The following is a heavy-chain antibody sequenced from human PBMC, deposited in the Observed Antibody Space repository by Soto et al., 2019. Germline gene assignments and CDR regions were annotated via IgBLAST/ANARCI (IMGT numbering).Heavy chain of an antibody. V-gene: IGHV1-69*01. CDR3: ARDRGWYYDSSGIFDY. J-gene: IGHJ4*02. CDR2: IIPIFGTA. CDR1: GGTFSSYA. Sequence: QVQLVQSGAEVKKPGSSVKVSCTASGGTFSSYAISWVRQAPGQGLEWMGGIIPIFGTANYAQKFQGRVTITADESTSTAYMELSSLRSEDTAVYYCARDRGWYYDSSGIFDYWGQGTLVTVSS. D-gene: IGHD3-22*01.